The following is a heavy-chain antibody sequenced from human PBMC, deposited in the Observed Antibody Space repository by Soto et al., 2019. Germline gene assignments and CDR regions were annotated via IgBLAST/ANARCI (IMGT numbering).Heavy chain of an antibody. D-gene: IGHD4-17*01. CDR3: ARGLNVDYGDYDLVSNWFDP. J-gene: IGHJ5*02. Sequence: ASETLSLTCTVSGGSISSGGYYWSWIRQHPGKGLEWIGYIYYSGSTYYNPSLKSRVTISVDTSKNQFSLKLSSVTAADTAVYYCARGLNVDYGDYDLVSNWFDPWGQGILVTVSS. V-gene: IGHV4-31*03. CDR2: IYYSGST. CDR1: GGSISSGGYY.